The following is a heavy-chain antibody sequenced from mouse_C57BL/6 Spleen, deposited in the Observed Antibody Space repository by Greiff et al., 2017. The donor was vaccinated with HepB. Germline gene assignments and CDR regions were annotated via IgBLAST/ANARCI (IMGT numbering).Heavy chain of an antibody. D-gene: IGHD1-1*01. V-gene: IGHV1-69*01. CDR3: ARGDYGSSYEFDY. Sequence: QVQLKQPGAELVMPGASVKLSCKASGYTFTSYWMHWVKQRPGQGLEWIGEIDPSDSYTNYNQKFKGKSTLTVDKSSSTAYMQLSSLTSEDSAVYYCARGDYGSSYEFDYWGQGTTLTVSS. CDR1: GYTFTSYW. CDR2: IDPSDSYT. J-gene: IGHJ2*01.